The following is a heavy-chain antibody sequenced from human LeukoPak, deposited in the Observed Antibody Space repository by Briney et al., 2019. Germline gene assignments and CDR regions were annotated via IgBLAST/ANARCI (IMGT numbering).Heavy chain of an antibody. V-gene: IGHV4-59*11. Sequence: SETLSLTCTVSGGSISSHYWSWIRQPPGKGLEWIGYIYYSGSTNYNPSLKSRVTISVDTSKNQFSLKLSSVTAADTAVYYCARGPPTYRLYYFDYWGQGTLVTVSS. CDR2: IYYSGST. CDR1: GGSISSHY. CDR3: ARGPPTYRLYYFDY. J-gene: IGHJ4*02.